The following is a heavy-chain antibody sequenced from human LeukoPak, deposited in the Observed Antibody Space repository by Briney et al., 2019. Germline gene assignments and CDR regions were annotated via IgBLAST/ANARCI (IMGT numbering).Heavy chain of an antibody. V-gene: IGHV3-9*01. CDR1: GFTFDDYS. J-gene: IGHJ4*02. Sequence: PGGSLRLSCVASGFTFDDYSMHWVRQAPGKGLEGVSSITWGSGRMDYADSVKGRFIISRDNGKKSLYLQMNSLRVDDTAVYYCVKDRYCSGGTCYWFDDWGQGTLVIVSS. CDR3: VKDRYCSGGTCYWFDD. CDR2: ITWGSGRM. D-gene: IGHD2-15*01.